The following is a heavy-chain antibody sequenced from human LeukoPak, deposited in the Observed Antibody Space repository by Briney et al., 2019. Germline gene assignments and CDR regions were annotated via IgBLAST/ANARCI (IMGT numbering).Heavy chain of an antibody. CDR2: ISSSSSYI. Sequence: GGSLRLSCAASGFTFSSYSMNWVRQAPGKGLKWVSSISSSSSYIYYADSVKGRFTISRDNAKKSLYLQMNSLRAEDKAVYYCAREWQLSDIVVVPAAMLDYYYGMDVWGKGTTVTVSS. D-gene: IGHD2-2*01. V-gene: IGHV3-21*01. CDR3: AREWQLSDIVVVPAAMLDYYYGMDV. J-gene: IGHJ6*04. CDR1: GFTFSSYS.